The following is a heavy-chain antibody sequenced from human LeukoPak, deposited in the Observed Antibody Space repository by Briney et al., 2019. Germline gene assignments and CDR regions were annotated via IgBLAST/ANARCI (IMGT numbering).Heavy chain of an antibody. Sequence: GGSLRLSCAASGFTFSDFWVEWFRQAPGKGLEWVANINKDGSDKYYMDSVTGRFSISRDNAKNSLSLQMNSLRVDDTAVYYCALLYGSQTKIDCWGQGTLVTVSS. CDR3: ALLYGSQTKIDC. CDR1: GFTFSDFW. CDR2: INKDGSDK. V-gene: IGHV3-7*01. D-gene: IGHD6-13*01. J-gene: IGHJ4*02.